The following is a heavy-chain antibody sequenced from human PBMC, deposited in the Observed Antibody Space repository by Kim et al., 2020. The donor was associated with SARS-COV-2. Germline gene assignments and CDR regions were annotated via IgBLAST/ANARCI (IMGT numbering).Heavy chain of an antibody. Sequence: ADSVNGRLTISRDNSKNMLYLQMNSLRAEDTAVYYCAKDLVVINRGYFDYWGQGTLVTVSS. J-gene: IGHJ4*02. CDR3: AKDLVVINRGYFDY. V-gene: IGHV3-23*01. D-gene: IGHD3-22*01.